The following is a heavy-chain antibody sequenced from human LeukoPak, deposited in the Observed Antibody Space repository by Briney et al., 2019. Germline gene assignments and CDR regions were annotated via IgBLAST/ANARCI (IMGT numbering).Heavy chain of an antibody. V-gene: IGHV3-21*01. CDR2: ITSSSSYI. J-gene: IGHJ6*04. D-gene: IGHD2-2*02. CDR1: GFTFSSYS. Sequence: GGSLRLSCAASGFTFSSYSMNWVRQAPGKGLEWVSSITSSSSYIYDADSVKGRFTISRDNAKNSLYLQMNSLRAEDTAVYYCARLLPYCSSTSCYMGSGMDVWGKGTTVTVSS. CDR3: ARLLPYCSSTSCYMGSGMDV.